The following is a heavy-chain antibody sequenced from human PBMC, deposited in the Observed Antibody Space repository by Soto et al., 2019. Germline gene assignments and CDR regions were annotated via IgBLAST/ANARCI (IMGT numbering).Heavy chain of an antibody. D-gene: IGHD2-15*01. CDR2: IYPGDSDT. CDR3: ARRYCSGGSCYLSWFDP. J-gene: IGHJ5*02. V-gene: IGHV5-51*01. Sequence: EVQLVQSGAEVKKPGESLKISCKGSGYSFPSYWIGWVRQMPGKGLEWMGIIYPGDSDTRYSPSFQGQVTISADKSISTAYLHWSSLKASDTAMYYCARRYCSGGSCYLSWFDPWGQGTLVTVSS. CDR1: GYSFPSYW.